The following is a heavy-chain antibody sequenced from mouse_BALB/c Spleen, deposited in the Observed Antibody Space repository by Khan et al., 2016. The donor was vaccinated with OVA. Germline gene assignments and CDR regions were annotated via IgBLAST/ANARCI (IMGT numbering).Heavy chain of an antibody. J-gene: IGHJ4*01. D-gene: IGHD2-10*01. V-gene: IGHV9-3-1*01. Sequence: QIQLVQSGPELKKPGETVKISCKASGYTFINYGMNWVKQSPGKALKWMGWINTYTGEPTYADDFKGRFAFSLETSASTAYLQINNLKNEDTATYFCARPPYFSYTLDYWGQGTSVTFSS. CDR3: ARPPYFSYTLDY. CDR2: INTYTGEP. CDR1: GYTFINYG.